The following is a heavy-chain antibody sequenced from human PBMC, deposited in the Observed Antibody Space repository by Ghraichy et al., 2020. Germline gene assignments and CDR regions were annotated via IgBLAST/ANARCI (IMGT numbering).Heavy chain of an antibody. CDR1: GFTVSSNY. J-gene: IGHJ6*02. V-gene: IGHV3-53*01. Sequence: GESLNISCAASGFTVSSNYMSWVRQAPGKGLEWVSVIYSGGSTYYADSVKGRFTISRDNSKNTLYLQMNSLRAEDTAVYYCARERHGMDVWGQGTTVTVSS. CDR2: IYSGGST. CDR3: ARERHGMDV.